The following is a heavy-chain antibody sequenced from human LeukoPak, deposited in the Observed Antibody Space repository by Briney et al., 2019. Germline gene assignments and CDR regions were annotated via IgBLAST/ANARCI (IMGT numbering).Heavy chain of an antibody. CDR1: GGSFSGYY. J-gene: IGHJ4*02. D-gene: IGHD4-17*01. CDR2: INHSGST. Sequence: SETLSLTCAVYGGSFSGYYWSWIRQPPGKGLEWIGEINHSGSTNYNPSLRSRVTVSVDTSKNQFSLKLSSVTAADTAVYYCARDGSYGDYADYWGQGTLVTVSS. CDR3: ARDGSYGDYADY. V-gene: IGHV4-34*01.